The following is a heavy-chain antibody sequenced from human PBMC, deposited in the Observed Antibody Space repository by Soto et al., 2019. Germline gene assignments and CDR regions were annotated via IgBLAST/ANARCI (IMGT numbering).Heavy chain of an antibody. D-gene: IGHD6-19*01. CDR2: ISYDGSNK. Sequence: QVQLVESGGGVVQPGRSLRLSCAASGFTFSSYGMHWVRQAPGKGLEWVAVISYDGSNKYYADSVKGRFTISRDNSKNTLYLQMNSLRAEDTAVYYCAKNGHRIAVACTVEYWGQGTLVTVSS. CDR3: AKNGHRIAVACTVEY. J-gene: IGHJ4*02. CDR1: GFTFSSYG. V-gene: IGHV3-30*18.